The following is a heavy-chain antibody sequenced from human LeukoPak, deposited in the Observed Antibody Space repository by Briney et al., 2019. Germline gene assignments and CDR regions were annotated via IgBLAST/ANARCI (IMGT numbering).Heavy chain of an antibody. J-gene: IGHJ4*02. D-gene: IGHD5-18*01. V-gene: IGHV4-39*01. CDR3: ARHGRIQLWPYFDY. Sequence: SETLSLTCTVSDDSISSTSYYWGWIRQPPGKGLEWIGSIYYSGTTYYNSSLKSRVTISVDTSKSQFSLKLSSVTAADTAVYYCARHGRIQLWPYFDYWGQGTLVTVSS. CDR1: DDSISSTSYY. CDR2: IYYSGTT.